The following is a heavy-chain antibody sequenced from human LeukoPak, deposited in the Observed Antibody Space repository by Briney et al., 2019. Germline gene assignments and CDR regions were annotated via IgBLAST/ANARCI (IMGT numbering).Heavy chain of an antibody. Sequence: PSETLSLTCTVSGGSISSYYWSWIRQPPRKGLEWIGYIYYSGSTNYNPSLKSRVTISVDTSKNQFSLKLSSVTAADTAVYYCARHTRRGYSYAVDYWGQGTLVTVSS. CDR3: ARHTRRGYSYAVDY. CDR2: IYYSGST. V-gene: IGHV4-59*08. CDR1: GGSISSYY. D-gene: IGHD5-18*01. J-gene: IGHJ4*02.